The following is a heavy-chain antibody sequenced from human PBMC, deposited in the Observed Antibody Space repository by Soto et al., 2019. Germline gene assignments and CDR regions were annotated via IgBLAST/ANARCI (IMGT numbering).Heavy chain of an antibody. CDR3: VYRRSAYYLQS. Sequence: QITLKESGPTLVKPTQTLTLTCTFSGFSLTTTGVAVGWIRQSPGKAPECLALIYWDDDKVYSPSLRSRLTISKDTSKKQVVLNVANLDPVDTATYYCVYRRSAYYLQSWGQGIFVAVSP. V-gene: IGHV2-5*02. J-gene: IGHJ5*02. D-gene: IGHD3-22*01. CDR2: IYWDDDK. CDR1: GFSLTTTGVA.